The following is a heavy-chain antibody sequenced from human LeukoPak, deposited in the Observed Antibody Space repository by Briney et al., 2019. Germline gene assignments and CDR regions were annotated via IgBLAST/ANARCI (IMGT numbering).Heavy chain of an antibody. V-gene: IGHV3-66*01. CDR2: IYSAGST. J-gene: IGHJ2*01. D-gene: IGHD6-25*01. CDR3: ARDGGTYWYFDL. Sequence: GGSLRLSCAASGFTVSSTYMSWVRQAPGKGLEWVSVIYSAGSTYYADSVKGRFTISRDNSKNTVHLQMNSLRAEDTAVYYCARDGGTYWYFDLWGRSTLVTVSS. CDR1: GFTVSSTY.